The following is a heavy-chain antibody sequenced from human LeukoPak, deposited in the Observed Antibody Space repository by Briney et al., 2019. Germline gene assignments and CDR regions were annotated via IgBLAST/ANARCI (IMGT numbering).Heavy chain of an antibody. CDR1: GGSISSSSYH. Sequence: SQTLSLTCSVSGGSISSSSYHWDWIRQPPGQGLEWIGGIYSSGSTSYNPSLKSRVTMSVDTSKNQFSLKLSSVTAADTAMYYCARHDSSVDYADYWGQGTLVTVSS. V-gene: IGHV4-39*01. CDR3: ARHDSSVDYADY. D-gene: IGHD3-22*01. J-gene: IGHJ4*02. CDR2: IYSSGST.